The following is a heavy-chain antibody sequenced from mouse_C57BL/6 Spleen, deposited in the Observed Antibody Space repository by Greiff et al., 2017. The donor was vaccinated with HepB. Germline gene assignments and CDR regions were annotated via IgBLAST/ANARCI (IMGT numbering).Heavy chain of an antibody. D-gene: IGHD2-3*01. CDR3: AILGDGSHWYFDV. Sequence: QVQLQQPGAELVKPGASVKVSCKASGYTFTSYWMHWVKQRPGQGLEWIGRIYPSDSDTNYNQKFKGKATLTVDKSSSTAYMQLSSLTSEDSAVYDCAILGDGSHWYFDVWGTGTTVTVSS. CDR1: GYTFTSYW. CDR2: IYPSDSDT. J-gene: IGHJ1*03. V-gene: IGHV1-74*01.